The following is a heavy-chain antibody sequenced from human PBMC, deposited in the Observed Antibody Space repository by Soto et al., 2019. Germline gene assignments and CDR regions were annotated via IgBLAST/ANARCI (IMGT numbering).Heavy chain of an antibody. V-gene: IGHV3-23*01. Sequence: VGSLRLSCAASGFTFSSYAMSWVRQAPGKGLEWVSAISGGGGSTYYADSVKGRFTISRDNSKNTLYLQMNSLRAEDTAVYYCAKHYGSGVYYYYGMDVWGQGTTVTVSS. CDR1: GFTFSSYA. CDR2: ISGGGGST. CDR3: AKHYGSGVYYYYGMDV. D-gene: IGHD3-10*01. J-gene: IGHJ6*02.